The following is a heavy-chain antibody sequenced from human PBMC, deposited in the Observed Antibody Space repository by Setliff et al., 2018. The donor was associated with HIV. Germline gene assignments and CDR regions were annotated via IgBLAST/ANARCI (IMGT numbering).Heavy chain of an antibody. CDR1: GFTFSSYE. CDR2: ISSSGNTT. V-gene: IGHV3-48*03. CDR3: ARSEKYCSSGSCFRGCYGMDV. Sequence: GGSLRLSCAASGFTFSSYEMNWVRQAPGKGLEWVSYISSSGNTTYYADSVKGRFTISRDNAKKSLYLQMNSLRAEDTAIYYCARSEKYCSSGSCFRGCYGMDVWGHGTTVTVSS. J-gene: IGHJ6*02. D-gene: IGHD2-15*01.